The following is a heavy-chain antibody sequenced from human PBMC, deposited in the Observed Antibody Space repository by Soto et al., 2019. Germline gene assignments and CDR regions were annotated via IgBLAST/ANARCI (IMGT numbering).Heavy chain of an antibody. D-gene: IGHD3-22*01. CDR2: ISGGGAGT. Sequence: EVQLLESGGGFVQPGGSLRLSCAASGFTFGSYAMTWVRQAPGKGLEWVSSISGGGAGTYYADSVKGRFTISRDNSKNTLYLQLNSPRAEDTAIYYCAKVNTMMVGSGNAFDMWGQGTMVTVSS. J-gene: IGHJ3*02. CDR3: AKVNTMMVGSGNAFDM. V-gene: IGHV3-23*01. CDR1: GFTFGSYA.